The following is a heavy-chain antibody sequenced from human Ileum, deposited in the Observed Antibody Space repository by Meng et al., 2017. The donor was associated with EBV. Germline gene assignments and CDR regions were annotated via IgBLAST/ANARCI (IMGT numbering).Heavy chain of an antibody. CDR2: IDQSGYT. CDR3: ARYGRCNGNSFYCFDP. Sequence: LQHEGSGLFKPSHTLSLPCPVYGGSFNDYYWTWLRQPPGKGLEWIGEIDQSGYTKFNPSLSSRATISRDTSNNQFSLRLNSVTAADTALYYCARYGRCNGNSFYCFDPWGQGTLVTVSS. V-gene: IGHV4-34*01. D-gene: IGHD4-23*01. CDR1: GGSFNDYY. J-gene: IGHJ5*02.